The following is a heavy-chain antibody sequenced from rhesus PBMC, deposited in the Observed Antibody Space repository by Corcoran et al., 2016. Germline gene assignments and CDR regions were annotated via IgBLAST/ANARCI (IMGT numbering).Heavy chain of an antibody. V-gene: IGHV1S2*01. J-gene: IGHJ4*01. CDR2: INPYKGKT. CDR3: ARKRIGPAHFDY. D-gene: IGHD2-2*01. Sequence: QVQLVQSGAEVKKPASSVKVSCKASGYTVTDYYIQWVRQAPRQGLEWRGWINPYKGKTKYARKCQDRVTLTRDTTTSTAYMDLSSLSSEDTAVYDCARKRIGPAHFDYWGQGVLVTVAS. CDR1: GYTVTDYY.